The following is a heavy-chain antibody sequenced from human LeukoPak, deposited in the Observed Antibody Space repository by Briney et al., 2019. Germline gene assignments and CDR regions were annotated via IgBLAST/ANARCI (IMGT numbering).Heavy chain of an antibody. CDR1: GGSISPYY. CDR2: IYHSGIT. V-gene: IGHV4-59*08. J-gene: IGHJ4*02. CDR3: ARHLAPSSGYLTLDY. Sequence: SETLSLTCTVSGGSISPYYWSWIRQSPGMGLEWIAHIYHSGITNYNPSLKSRVTISVDTSKNQFSLKLSAVTAADTAVYYCARHLAPSSGYLTLDYWGQGTLVTVSS. D-gene: IGHD3-22*01.